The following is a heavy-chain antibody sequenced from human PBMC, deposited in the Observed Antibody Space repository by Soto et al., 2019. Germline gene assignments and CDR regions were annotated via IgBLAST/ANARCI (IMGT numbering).Heavy chain of an antibody. V-gene: IGHV1-69*01. D-gene: IGHD3-9*01. J-gene: IGHJ5*02. CDR2: IIPIFGTA. CDR3: ATTISKTGWRWFDP. Sequence: QVQLVQSGAEVKKPGSSVKVSCKASGGTFSSYAISWVRQAPGQGLEWTGGIIPIFGTANYAQKFQGRVRSTADESTSTAYMELSSLRSEDTAVYYCATTISKTGWRWFDPWCQGTLVTVSS. CDR1: GGTFSSYA.